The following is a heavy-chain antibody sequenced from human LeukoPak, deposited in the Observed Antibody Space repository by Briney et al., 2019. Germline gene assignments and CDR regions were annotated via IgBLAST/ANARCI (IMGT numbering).Heavy chain of an antibody. J-gene: IGHJ4*02. Sequence: SETLSLTCTVSGGSITSGSYYWPWIRQPAGKGLEWIGRIYTSGSTNYNPSLKSRVTISLDTSKNQFSLKLSSVTAADTAVYYCARQASSCTDYWGQGTLVTVSS. CDR2: IYTSGST. V-gene: IGHV4-61*02. CDR3: ARQASSCTDY. CDR1: GGSITSGSYY.